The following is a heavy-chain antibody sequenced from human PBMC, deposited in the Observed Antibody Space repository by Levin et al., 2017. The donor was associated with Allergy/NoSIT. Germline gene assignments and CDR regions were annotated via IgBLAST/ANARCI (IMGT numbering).Heavy chain of an antibody. J-gene: IGHJ4*02. V-gene: IGHV4-34*01. CDR3: ARGPRSFDY. CDR1: GGSFSGYY. Sequence: SETLSLTCAVYGGSFSGYYWSWIRQPPGKGLEWIGEINHSGSTNYNPSLKSRVTISVDTSKNQFSLELSSVTAADTAVYYCARGPRSFDYWGQGTLVTVSS. CDR2: INHSGST.